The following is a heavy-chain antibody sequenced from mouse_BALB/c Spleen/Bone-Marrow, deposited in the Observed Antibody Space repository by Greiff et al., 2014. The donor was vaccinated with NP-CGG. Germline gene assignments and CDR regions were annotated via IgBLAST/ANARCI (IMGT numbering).Heavy chain of an antibody. V-gene: IGHV1-82*01. CDR3: ARTYGSSYFVY. CDR2: IYPGDGDT. J-gene: IGHJ3*01. Sequence: QVHVKQSGPEMVKPGASVEISCRASGYAFSSSWMNWVKQRPGQGLEWIGRIYPGDGDTNYNGKFKGKATLTADKSSSTAYMQLSSLTSVDSAVYICARTYGSSYFVYWGQGTLVTVSA. CDR1: GYAFSSSW. D-gene: IGHD1-1*01.